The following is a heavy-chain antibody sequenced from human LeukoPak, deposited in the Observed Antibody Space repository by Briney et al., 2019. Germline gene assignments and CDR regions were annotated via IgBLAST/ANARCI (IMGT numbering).Heavy chain of an antibody. CDR1: GGSFSGYY. Sequence: SETLSLTCAVYGGSFSGYYWSWIRQPPGKGLEWIGEINHSGSTNYNPSLKSRVTISVDTSKNQFSLKLSSVTAADTAVYYCASARKIYSSGWYRGPFDYWGQGTLVTVSS. CDR3: ASARKIYSSGWYRGPFDY. D-gene: IGHD6-19*01. CDR2: INHSGST. V-gene: IGHV4-34*01. J-gene: IGHJ4*02.